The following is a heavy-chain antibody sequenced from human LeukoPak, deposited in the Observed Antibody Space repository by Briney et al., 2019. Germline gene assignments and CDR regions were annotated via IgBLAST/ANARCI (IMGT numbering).Heavy chain of an antibody. J-gene: IGHJ4*02. CDR1: GFTFSSYD. V-gene: IGHV3-13*01. Sequence: GGSLRLSCAASGFTFSSYDMHWVRQAAGKGLEWVSAIGTAGDTYYPGSVKGRFTISRENAKNSLYLQMNSLRAGDTAVYYCARGVRYSSSWYPTFDYWGQGTLVTVSS. CDR2: IGTAGDT. CDR3: ARGVRYSSSWYPTFDY. D-gene: IGHD6-13*01.